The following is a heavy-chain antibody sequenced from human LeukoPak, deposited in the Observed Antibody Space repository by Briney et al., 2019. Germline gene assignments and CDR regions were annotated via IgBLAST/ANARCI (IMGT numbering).Heavy chain of an antibody. J-gene: IGHJ5*02. CDR3: AKGDSGYASWFDP. V-gene: IGHV3-30*18. D-gene: IGHD5-12*01. Sequence: PGGSLRLSCAASGFTFSSYGMHWVRQAPGKGLEWVAVISYDGSNKYYADSVKGRFTISRDNSKNTLYLQMNSLRAEDTAVYYCAKGDSGYASWFDPWGQGTLVTVSS. CDR1: GFTFSSYG. CDR2: ISYDGSNK.